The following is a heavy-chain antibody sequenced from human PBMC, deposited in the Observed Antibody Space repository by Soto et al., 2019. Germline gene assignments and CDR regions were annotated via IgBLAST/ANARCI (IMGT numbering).Heavy chain of an antibody. CDR1: GYSFTSYW. V-gene: IGHV5-51*01. Sequence: GESLKISCKGSGYSFTSYWIGWARQMPGKGLEWMGIIYPGDSDTRYSPSFQGQVTISADKSISTAYLQWSSLKASDTAMYYCARGGYCTNGVCYSSVVDYWGQGTLVTVSS. CDR3: ARGGYCTNGVCYSSVVDY. CDR2: IYPGDSDT. D-gene: IGHD2-8*01. J-gene: IGHJ4*02.